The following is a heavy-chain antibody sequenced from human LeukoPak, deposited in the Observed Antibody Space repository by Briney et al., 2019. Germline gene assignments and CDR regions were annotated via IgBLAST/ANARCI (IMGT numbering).Heavy chain of an antibody. CDR1: GFTFSSYW. D-gene: IGHD2-15*01. V-gene: IGHV3-7*01. CDR3: ARGYCSGGSCYQSHEYYFDY. CDR2: IKQDGSEK. Sequence: PGGSLRLSCAASGFTFSSYWMSWVRQAPGKGLEWVANIKQDGSEKYYVDSVKGRFTISRDNAKNSLYLQMNSLRAEDTAVYYCARGYCSGGSCYQSHEYYFDYWGQGTLVTVSS. J-gene: IGHJ4*02.